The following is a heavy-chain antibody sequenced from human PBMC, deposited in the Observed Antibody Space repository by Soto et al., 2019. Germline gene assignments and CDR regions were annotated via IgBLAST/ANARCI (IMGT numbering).Heavy chain of an antibody. CDR3: ARVPSPFDYYYAMDV. Sequence: SETLSLTCTVSGDSISSGNKYWSWIRQAPGKGLEWIGYIFSSGTTYYNPSLKSRLTMSLDTSQNQFSLRLASVTDTDSAVYYCARVPSPFDYYYAMDVWGQGTTVTVSS. V-gene: IGHV4-30-4*01. D-gene: IGHD3-16*01. J-gene: IGHJ6*02. CDR2: IFSSGTT. CDR1: GDSISSGNKY.